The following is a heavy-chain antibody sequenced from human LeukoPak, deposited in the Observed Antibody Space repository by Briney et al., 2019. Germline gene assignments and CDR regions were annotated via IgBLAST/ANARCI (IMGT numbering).Heavy chain of an antibody. Sequence: PGGSLRLSCAASGFTFSNAWMIWVRQAPGKGLEWISAISGSGGSTYYADSVKGRFTISRGNSKNTLYLQMNSLRAEDTAVYYCAKGRASSSWYVYFDYWGQGTLVTVSS. D-gene: IGHD6-13*01. J-gene: IGHJ4*02. CDR3: AKGRASSSWYVYFDY. CDR2: ISGSGGST. V-gene: IGHV3-23*01. CDR1: GFTFSNAW.